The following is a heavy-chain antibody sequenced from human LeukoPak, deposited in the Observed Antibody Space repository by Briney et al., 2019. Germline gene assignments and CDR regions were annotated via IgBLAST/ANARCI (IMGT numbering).Heavy chain of an antibody. Sequence: PGGSLRLSCAASGFTFSRDWMHWVRQAPGKGLVWVSRISDDGSITTYADSVQGRFTISRDNAKNSLYLQMNSLRAEDTAVYYCARVTTVIYYFDYWGQGTLVTVSS. V-gene: IGHV3-74*03. CDR2: ISDDGSIT. CDR3: ARVTTVIYYFDY. J-gene: IGHJ4*02. D-gene: IGHD4-17*01. CDR1: GFTFSRDW.